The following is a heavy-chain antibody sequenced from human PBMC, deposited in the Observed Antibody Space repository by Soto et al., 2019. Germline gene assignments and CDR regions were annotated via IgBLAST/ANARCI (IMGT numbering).Heavy chain of an antibody. Sequence: EVQLLESGGDLVQPGGSLRLSCAASGFSFSTSSMAWVRQPPGKGLEWVSAISPSASDTLYADSVKGRFTISRDNSQNTLLLQITRLRAADTAVYDCAKRVYTFAYEWGQGALVTVSS. V-gene: IGHV3-23*01. J-gene: IGHJ4*02. CDR2: ISPSASDT. CDR3: AKRVYTFAYE. CDR1: GFSFSTSS. D-gene: IGHD5-18*01.